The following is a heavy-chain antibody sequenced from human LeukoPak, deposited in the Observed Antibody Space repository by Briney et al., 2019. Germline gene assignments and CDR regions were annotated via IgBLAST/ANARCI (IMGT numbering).Heavy chain of an antibody. CDR3: ARVSRIAAAGREIGY. D-gene: IGHD6-13*01. J-gene: IGHJ4*02. Sequence: ASMKVSCKASGYTFTGYYMYWVRQAPGQGLEWMGWINPNSGGTNYAQKFQGRVTMTRDTSISTAYMELSSLRSEDTAVYYCARVSRIAAAGREIGYWGQGTLVTVSS. CDR2: INPNSGGT. V-gene: IGHV1-2*02. CDR1: GYTFTGYY.